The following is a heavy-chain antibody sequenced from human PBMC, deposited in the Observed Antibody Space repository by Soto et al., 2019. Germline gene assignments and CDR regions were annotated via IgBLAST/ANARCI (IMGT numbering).Heavy chain of an antibody. CDR3: AKDGVTIFGVVIIPLYMDV. D-gene: IGHD3-3*01. Sequence: EVQLLESGGGLVQPGGSLRLSCAASGFTFSSYAMSWVRQAPGKGLEWVSAISGSGGSTYYADSVKGRFTISRDNSKNTRYLQMNSLRAEDTAVYYCAKDGVTIFGVVIIPLYMDVWGKGTTVTVSS. J-gene: IGHJ6*04. CDR2: ISGSGGST. V-gene: IGHV3-23*01. CDR1: GFTFSSYA.